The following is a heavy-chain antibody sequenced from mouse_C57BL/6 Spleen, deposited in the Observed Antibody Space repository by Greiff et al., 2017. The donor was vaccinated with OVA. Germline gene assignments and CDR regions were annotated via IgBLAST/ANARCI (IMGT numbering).Heavy chain of an antibody. CDR1: GYAFSSYW. Sequence: LQESGAELVKPGASVKISCKASGYAFSSYWMNWVKQRPGTGLEWIGQIYPGDGDTNYNGKFKGKATLTADKSSSTAYMQLSSLTSEDSAVYFCAREGGDYGSSPYYAMDYWGQGTSVTVSS. V-gene: IGHV1-80*01. D-gene: IGHD1-1*01. CDR2: IYPGDGDT. J-gene: IGHJ4*01. CDR3: AREGGDYGSSPYYAMDY.